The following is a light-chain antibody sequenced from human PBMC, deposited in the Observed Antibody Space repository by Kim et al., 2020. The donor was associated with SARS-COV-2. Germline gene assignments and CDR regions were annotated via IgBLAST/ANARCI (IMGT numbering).Light chain of an antibody. CDR2: EAS. J-gene: IGKJ1*01. CDR1: RSINTW. V-gene: IGKV1-5*03. Sequence: DIQMTQSPSTLSAFVGDRVIITCRASRSINTWLAWYQQKSGGAPKLLIHEASTLEYGVPSRFSGSGSGTEFTLTISGLQPDDFATYYCQQYNTQFPWAFGQGTKVDIK. CDR3: QQYNTQFPWA.